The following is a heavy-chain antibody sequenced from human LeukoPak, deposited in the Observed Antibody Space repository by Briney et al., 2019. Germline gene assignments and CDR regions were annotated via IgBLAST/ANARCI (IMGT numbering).Heavy chain of an antibody. D-gene: IGHD5-18*01. CDR1: GGTFSSYA. V-gene: IGHV1-69*06. CDR3: ATDHWGYSYGYYGY. J-gene: IGHJ4*02. CDR2: IIPIFGTA. Sequence: SVKVSCKASGGTFSSYAISWVRQAPGQGLEWMGGIIPIFGTANYAQKFQGRVTMTEDTSTDTAYMELSSLRSEDTAVYYCATDHWGYSYGYYGYWGQGTLVTVSS.